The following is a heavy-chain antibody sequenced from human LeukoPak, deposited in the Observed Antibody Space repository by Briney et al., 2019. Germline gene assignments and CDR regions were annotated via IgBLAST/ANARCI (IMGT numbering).Heavy chain of an antibody. V-gene: IGHV1-69*04. Sequence: GASVKVSCKASGGTFSSYAISWVRQAPGQGLEWMGRIIPILGIANYAQKFQGRVTITADKSTSTAYMELSSLRSEDTAVYYCARDVGNVWFGLSVAFDIWGQGTMVTVSS. J-gene: IGHJ3*02. CDR1: GGTFSSYA. CDR2: IIPILGIA. D-gene: IGHD3-10*01. CDR3: ARDVGNVWFGLSVAFDI.